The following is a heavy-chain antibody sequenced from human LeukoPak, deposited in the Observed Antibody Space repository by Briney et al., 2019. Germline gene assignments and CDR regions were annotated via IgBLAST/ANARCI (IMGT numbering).Heavy chain of an antibody. D-gene: IGHD3-16*01. V-gene: IGHV4-34*01. CDR1: GGSFSGYY. CDR2: INHSGST. Sequence: SETLSLTCDVYGGSFSGYYWSWIRQPPGKGLEWIGEINHSGSTNYNLSLKSRVTISVDTSKNQFSLKLSSVTAADTAVYYCARGRAGDYVWAHDYWGQGTLVTVSS. J-gene: IGHJ4*02. CDR3: ARGRAGDYVWAHDY.